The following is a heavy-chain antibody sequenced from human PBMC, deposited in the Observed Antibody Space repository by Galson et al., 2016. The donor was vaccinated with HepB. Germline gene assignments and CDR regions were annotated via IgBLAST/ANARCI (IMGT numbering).Heavy chain of an antibody. V-gene: IGHV3-23*01. J-gene: IGHJ4*02. Sequence: SLRLSCAASGFTFSSYAMPWVRQAPGKGLEWVSLSSDSGSTTYYADSVKDRFTIPRDNPKNTLYLQMNSLRAEDTAVYYCAKMGTRVITTYYFDYWGQGTLVTVSS. CDR2: SSDSGSTT. CDR3: AKMGTRVITTYYFDY. CDR1: GFTFSSYA. D-gene: IGHD3-16*01.